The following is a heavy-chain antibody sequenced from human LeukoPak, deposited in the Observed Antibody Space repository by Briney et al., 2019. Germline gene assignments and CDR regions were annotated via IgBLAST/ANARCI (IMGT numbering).Heavy chain of an antibody. D-gene: IGHD3-10*01. CDR1: GGTFSSYA. V-gene: IGHV1-69*13. CDR2: IIPIFGTA. CDR3: ARDGSPYYYGSGSYYNVYFDY. J-gene: IGHJ4*02. Sequence: EASVKVSCKASGGTFSSYAISWVRQAPGQGLEWMGGIIPIFGTANYAQKFQGRVTITADESTSTAYMELSSLRSEDTAVYYCARDGSPYYYGSGSYYNVYFDYWGQGTLVTVSS.